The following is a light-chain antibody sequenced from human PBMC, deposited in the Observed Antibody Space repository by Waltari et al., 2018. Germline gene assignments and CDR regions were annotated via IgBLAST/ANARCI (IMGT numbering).Light chain of an antibody. Sequence: QSVLTQPPSVSGAPGQRVTISCTGSGSHIGAGYAVPWYQQLPRAAPKLLIYGSTSRPLGVPDRFFGSTSGTSAFLAITGLQAEDEADYYCQSYDTTLSVVFGGGTKLTVL. CDR3: QSYDTTLSVV. J-gene: IGLJ3*02. CDR2: GST. V-gene: IGLV1-40*01. CDR1: GSHIGAGYA.